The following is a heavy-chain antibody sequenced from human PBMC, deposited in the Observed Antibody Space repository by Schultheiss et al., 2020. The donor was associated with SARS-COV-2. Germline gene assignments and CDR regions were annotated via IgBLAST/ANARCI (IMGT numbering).Heavy chain of an antibody. J-gene: IGHJ4*02. CDR1: GFTFSSYA. V-gene: IGHV3-23*01. CDR2: ISGSGGST. D-gene: IGHD4-17*01. CDR3: ARGGSYGELLWYFDY. Sequence: GGSLRLSCAASGFTFSSYAMSWVRQAPGKGLEWVSAISGSGGSTYYADSVKGRFTISRHNSKNTLYLQMNSLRAEDTAVDFCARGGSYGELLWYFDYWGQGTLVTVSS.